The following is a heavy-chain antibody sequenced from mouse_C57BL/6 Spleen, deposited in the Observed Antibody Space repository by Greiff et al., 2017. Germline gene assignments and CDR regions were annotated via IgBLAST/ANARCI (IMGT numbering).Heavy chain of an antibody. CDR3: TRYDYDLAWFAY. Sequence: VQLQQSGAELVRPGASVTLSCKASGYTFTDYEMHWVKQTPVHGLDWIGAIDPETGGTAYNQKFKGKAILTAEKSSSTAYMELRSLTADDSAVYDCTRYDYDLAWFAYWGQGTLVTVSA. V-gene: IGHV1-15*01. J-gene: IGHJ3*01. CDR1: GYTFTDYE. CDR2: IDPETGGT. D-gene: IGHD2-4*01.